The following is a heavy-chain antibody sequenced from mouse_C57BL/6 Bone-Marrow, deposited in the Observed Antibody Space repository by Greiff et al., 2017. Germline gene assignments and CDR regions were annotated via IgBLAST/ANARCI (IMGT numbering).Heavy chain of an antibody. CDR1: GFNIKDDY. CDR3: TYYDLAWFAY. J-gene: IGHJ3*01. V-gene: IGHV14-4*01. CDR2: IDPENGDT. Sequence: VQLQQSGAELVRPGASVKLSCTASGFNIKDDYMHWVKQRPEQGLEWIGWIDPENGDTEYASKFQGKATITADTSSNTAYLQLSSLTSEDTAVYYCTYYDLAWFAYWGQGTLVTVSA. D-gene: IGHD2-4*01.